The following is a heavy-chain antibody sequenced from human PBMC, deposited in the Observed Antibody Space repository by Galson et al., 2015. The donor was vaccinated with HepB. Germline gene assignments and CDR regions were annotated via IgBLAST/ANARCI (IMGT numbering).Heavy chain of an antibody. CDR1: GYTFTSYY. CDR2: INPSGGST. Sequence: SVKVSCKASGYTFTSYYMHWVRQAPGQGLEWMGIINPSGGSTSYAQKLQGRVTMTRDTSASTVYMELSSLRSEDTAVYYCARGRGCSGGSCTGFDPWGQGTLVTVSS. D-gene: IGHD2-15*01. CDR3: ARGRGCSGGSCTGFDP. J-gene: IGHJ5*02. V-gene: IGHV1-46*04.